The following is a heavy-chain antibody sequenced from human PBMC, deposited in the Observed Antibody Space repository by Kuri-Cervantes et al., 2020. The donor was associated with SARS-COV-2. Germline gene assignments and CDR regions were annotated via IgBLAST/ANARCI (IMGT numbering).Heavy chain of an antibody. CDR2: INPSGGST. Sequence: ASVNVSCKASGYTFTSYYMHWVRQAPGQGLAWMGIINPSGGSTSYAQKFQGRVTMTRDTSTSTVYMELRSLRSDDTAVYYCARDLSRIAAPGWFDPWGQGTLVTVSS. CDR3: ARDLSRIAAPGWFDP. V-gene: IGHV1-46*01. D-gene: IGHD6-13*01. CDR1: GYTFTSYY. J-gene: IGHJ5*02.